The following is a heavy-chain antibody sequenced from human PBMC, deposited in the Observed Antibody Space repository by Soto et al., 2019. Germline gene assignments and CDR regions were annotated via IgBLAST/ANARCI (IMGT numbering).Heavy chain of an antibody. CDR3: VTSPATGHYYYGMDG. CDR2: IYHSGST. Sequence: SETLSLTCAVSGGSISSSNWWSWVRQPPGKGLEWIGEIYHSGSTNHNPSLKSRVTISVDKSKNQFSLKLSSVTAADTAVYYCVTSPATGHYYYGMDGWGKGTTGTSPQ. V-gene: IGHV4-4*02. J-gene: IGHJ6*04. CDR1: GGSISSSNW. D-gene: IGHD6-25*01.